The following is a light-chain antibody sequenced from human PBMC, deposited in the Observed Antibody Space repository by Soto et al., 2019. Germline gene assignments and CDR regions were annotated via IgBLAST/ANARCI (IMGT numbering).Light chain of an antibody. V-gene: IGKV3-20*01. CDR1: ESVRDNY. J-gene: IGKJ1*01. CDR2: DTS. CDR3: QQYGSSPGT. Sequence: EVVLTQSPGTLSLSPGGRATLSCRASESVRDNYLAWYQQKPGQAPSLLIYDTSTRATGVADRFSGSGSGTDFALTISRVEPEDFAMYFCQQYGSSPGTFGQGTKVDIK.